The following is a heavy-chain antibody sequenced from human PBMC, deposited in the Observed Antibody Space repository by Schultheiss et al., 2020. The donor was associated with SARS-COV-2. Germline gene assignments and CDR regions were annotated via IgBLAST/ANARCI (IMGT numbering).Heavy chain of an antibody. CDR3: ARVAATLGYYYYGMDV. D-gene: IGHD2-15*01. V-gene: IGHV4-34*01. J-gene: IGHJ6*02. CDR1: GGSFSGYY. Sequence: SETLSLTCAVYGGSFSGYYWSWIRQPPGKGLEWIGEIYHSGSTNYNPSLKSRVTISVDKSKNQFSLKLSSVTAADTAVYYCARVAATLGYYYYGMDVWGQGTTVTVSS. CDR2: IYHSGST.